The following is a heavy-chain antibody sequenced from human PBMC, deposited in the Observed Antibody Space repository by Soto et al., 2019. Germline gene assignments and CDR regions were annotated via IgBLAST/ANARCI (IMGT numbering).Heavy chain of an antibody. CDR1: GASIIVHSYY. J-gene: IGHJ5*02. Sequence: SATLSLTCTFSGASIIVHSYYWTLIRQPPGKGLEWIGSSYYSGTTYFNPSLKSRATISVDTSKNQFSLRLTSVTAADKAIDYGTGRYNWNANYFEPGGEGGLATVSS. D-gene: IGHD4-17*01. CDR2: SYYSGTT. V-gene: IGHV4-39*01. CDR3: TGRYNWNANYFEP.